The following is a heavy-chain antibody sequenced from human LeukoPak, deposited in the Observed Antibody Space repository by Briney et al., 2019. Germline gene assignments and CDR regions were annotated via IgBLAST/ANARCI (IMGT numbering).Heavy chain of an antibody. CDR1: GYTFTSYG. Sequence: GASVKVSCKASGYTFTSYGISWVRQAPGQGLEWMGWISAYNGNTNYAQKLQGRVTMTTDTSTSTAYMELRSLRSDDTAVYYCARGGSDYDFWSGYYIEGYDYWGQGTLVTVSS. D-gene: IGHD3-3*01. CDR2: ISAYNGNT. V-gene: IGHV1-18*01. CDR3: ARGGSDYDFWSGYYIEGYDY. J-gene: IGHJ4*02.